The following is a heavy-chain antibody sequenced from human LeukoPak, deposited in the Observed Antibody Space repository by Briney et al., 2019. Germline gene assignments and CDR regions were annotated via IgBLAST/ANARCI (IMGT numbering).Heavy chain of an antibody. J-gene: IGHJ5*02. V-gene: IGHV4-4*07. D-gene: IGHD1-26*01. Sequence: PSETLSLTCTDSGGSISSYYWSWIRQPAGKGLEWIGRIYTSGSTNYNPSLKSRVTMSVDTSKNQFSLKLSSVTAADTAVYYCARVISGELPTNNWFDPWGQGTLVTVSS. CDR2: IYTSGST. CDR1: GGSISSYY. CDR3: ARVISGELPTNNWFDP.